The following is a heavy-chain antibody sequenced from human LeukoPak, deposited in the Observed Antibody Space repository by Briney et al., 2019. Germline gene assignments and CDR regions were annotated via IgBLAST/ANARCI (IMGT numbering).Heavy chain of an antibody. CDR1: GFTFSDFW. J-gene: IGHJ4*02. V-gene: IGHV3-7*03. CDR2: IKDDGSKK. Sequence: GGSLRLSCAASGFTFSDFWMSWVRQAPGTGLEWVANIKDDGSKKYYVDSVRGRFTISRDNAHNSLFLQMNSLTAEDTAVYYCVRDYQGDWGQGTLVTVSS. CDR3: VRDYQGD. D-gene: IGHD2-2*01.